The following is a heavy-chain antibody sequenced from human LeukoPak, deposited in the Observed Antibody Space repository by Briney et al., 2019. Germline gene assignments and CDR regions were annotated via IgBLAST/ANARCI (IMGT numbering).Heavy chain of an antibody. CDR2: INPNSGGT. V-gene: IGHV1-2*06. D-gene: IGHD3-22*01. J-gene: IGHJ6*03. Sequence: ASVTVSCKASGYTFTGYYMHWVRQAPGQGLEWMGRINPNSGGTNYAQKLEGRVTMTRDTSISTAYMELSRLRSDDTAVYYCARDRYYDSSGYYEYYYYYYMDVWGKGTTVTVSS. CDR3: ARDRYYDSSGYYEYYYYYYMDV. CDR1: GYTFTGYY.